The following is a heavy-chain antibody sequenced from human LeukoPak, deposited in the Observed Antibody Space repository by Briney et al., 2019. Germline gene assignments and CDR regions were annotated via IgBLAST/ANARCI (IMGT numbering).Heavy chain of an antibody. CDR2: IYHSGST. J-gene: IGHJ5*02. CDR3: AILRFGDIGYNWFDP. CDR1: GYSISSGYY. Sequence: SETLSLTCTVSGYSISSGYYWGWIRQPPGKGLEWIVSIYHSGSTYYNPSLKSRVTISVDTSKNQFSLKLSSVTAADTAVYYCAILRFGDIGYNWFDPWGQGTLVTVSS. V-gene: IGHV4-38-2*02. D-gene: IGHD3-10*01.